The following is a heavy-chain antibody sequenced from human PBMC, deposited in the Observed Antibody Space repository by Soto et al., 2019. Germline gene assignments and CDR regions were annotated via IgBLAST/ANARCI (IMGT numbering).Heavy chain of an antibody. D-gene: IGHD4-17*01. CDR2: ISSSSSTI. V-gene: IGHV3-48*02. J-gene: IGHJ3*02. Sequence: ESLRLSCAASGFTFSSYSMNWVRQAPGKGLEWVSYISSSSSTIYYADSVKGRFTISRDNAKNSLYLQMNSLRDEDTAVYYCARGHPYYGGGAELYDAFDIWGQGTMVTVSS. CDR1: GFTFSSYS. CDR3: ARGHPYYGGGAELYDAFDI.